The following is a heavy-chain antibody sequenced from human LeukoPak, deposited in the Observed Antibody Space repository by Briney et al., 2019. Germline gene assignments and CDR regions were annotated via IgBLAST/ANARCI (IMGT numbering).Heavy chain of an antibody. CDR1: GFTFSSYA. V-gene: IGHV3-30-3*01. CDR3: ASVYVSGYLDY. J-gene: IGHJ4*02. CDR2: ISYDGSNK. Sequence: GRSLRLSCAASGFTFSSYAMHWVRQAPGKGLEWVAVISYDGSNKNYADSVKGRFTISRDNSKNTLYLQMNSLRAEDTAVYYCASVYVSGYLDYWGQGTLVTVSS. D-gene: IGHD3-3*01.